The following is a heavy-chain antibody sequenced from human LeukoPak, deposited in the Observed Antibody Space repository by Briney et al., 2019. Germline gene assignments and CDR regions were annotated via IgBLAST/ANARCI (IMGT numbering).Heavy chain of an antibody. Sequence: ASVKVSCKASGCTFTGYYMHWVRQAPGQGLEWMGWINPNSGGTNYAQKFQGRVTMTRDTSISTAYMELSRLRSDDTAVYYCARDRGALWYFDLWGRGTLVTVSS. CDR3: ARDRGALWYFDL. CDR1: GCTFTGYY. J-gene: IGHJ2*01. D-gene: IGHD3-10*01. V-gene: IGHV1-2*02. CDR2: INPNSGGT.